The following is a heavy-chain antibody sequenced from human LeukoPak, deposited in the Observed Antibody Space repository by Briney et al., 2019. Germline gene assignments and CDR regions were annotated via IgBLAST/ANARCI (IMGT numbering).Heavy chain of an antibody. CDR1: GFTFSSYG. Sequence: GGSLRLSCAASGFTFSSYGMHWVRQAQGKGLEWVSYISSSGDTIYYADSVKGRFTISRDNAKNSLYLQMNSLRAEDTAVYYCAIATGYCSSTSCYTFDYWGQGTLVTVSS. V-gene: IGHV3-48*01. CDR3: AIATGYCSSTSCYTFDY. CDR2: ISSSGDTI. D-gene: IGHD2-2*02. J-gene: IGHJ4*02.